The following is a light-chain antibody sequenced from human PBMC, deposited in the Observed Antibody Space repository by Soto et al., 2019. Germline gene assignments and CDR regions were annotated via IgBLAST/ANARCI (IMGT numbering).Light chain of an antibody. CDR2: DVS. V-gene: IGLV2-14*01. Sequence: QSVLTQPASVSGSPGQSITISCTGTSSDVGGYNYVSWYQQHPGKAPKLMIYDVSNRPSGVSNRFSGSKSGNTASLTISGLQAEDEADYSCSSYTRSSPPVLGTGTKVTVL. CDR1: SSDVGGYNY. CDR3: SSYTRSSPPV. J-gene: IGLJ1*01.